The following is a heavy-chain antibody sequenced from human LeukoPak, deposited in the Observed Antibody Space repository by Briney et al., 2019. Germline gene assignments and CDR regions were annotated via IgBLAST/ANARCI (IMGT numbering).Heavy chain of an antibody. CDR3: ATGWSGYFASLDY. Sequence: GASVKVSCKASGYSFASYGIHWVRQAPGQGLEWMGWISAYNGDTDYAQNLQGRVTMTTDTSTSTAYMELRSLRSDDTAVYYCATGWSGYFASLDYWGQGTPVTVSS. CDR2: ISAYNGDT. CDR1: GYSFASYG. D-gene: IGHD3-3*01. V-gene: IGHV1-18*01. J-gene: IGHJ4*02.